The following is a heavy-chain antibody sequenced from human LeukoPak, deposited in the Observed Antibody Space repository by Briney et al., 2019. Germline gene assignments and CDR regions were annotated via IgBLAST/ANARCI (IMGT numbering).Heavy chain of an antibody. Sequence: GASVKVSCKASGFTLTSSAMQWVRQARGQRLEWIGWIVVGSGNTNYAQKFQERVTITRDMSTSTAYMELSSLRSEDTAVYYCAAVGYSGLDYWGQGTLVTVSS. D-gene: IGHD5-12*01. J-gene: IGHJ4*02. V-gene: IGHV1-58*02. CDR1: GFTLTSSA. CDR3: AAVGYSGLDY. CDR2: IVVGSGNT.